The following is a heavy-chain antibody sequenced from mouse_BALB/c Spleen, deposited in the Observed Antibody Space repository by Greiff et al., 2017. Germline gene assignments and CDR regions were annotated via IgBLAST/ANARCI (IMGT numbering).Heavy chain of an antibody. CDR1: GYTFTSYA. Sequence: EVQLQQSGPELVKPGASVKMSCTASGYTFTSYAMHWVKQKPGQGLEWIGYINPYNDGTKYNEKFKGKATLTSDKSSSTAYMELSSLTSEDAAVYYGAGVDRPMDYWGQGTSVTVAA. CDR3: AGVDRPMDY. CDR2: INPYNDGT. J-gene: IGHJ4*01. V-gene: IGHV1-14*01.